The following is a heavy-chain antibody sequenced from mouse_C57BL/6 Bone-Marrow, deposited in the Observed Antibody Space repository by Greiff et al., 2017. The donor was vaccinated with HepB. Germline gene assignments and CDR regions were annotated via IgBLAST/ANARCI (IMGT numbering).Heavy chain of an antibody. Sequence: QVQLQQSGAELVRPGTSVKVSCKASGYAFTNYLIEWVKQRPGQGLEWIGVINPGSGGTNYNEKFKGKATLTADKSSSTAYRQLSSLTSEDSAVYFCARKGYSNYDYWGQGTTLTVSS. CDR2: INPGSGGT. CDR3: ARKGYSNYDY. J-gene: IGHJ2*01. D-gene: IGHD2-5*01. CDR1: GYAFTNYL. V-gene: IGHV1-54*01.